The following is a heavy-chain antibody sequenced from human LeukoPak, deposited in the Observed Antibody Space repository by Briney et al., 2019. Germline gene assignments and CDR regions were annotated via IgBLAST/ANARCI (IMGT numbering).Heavy chain of an antibody. J-gene: IGHJ3*02. V-gene: IGHV3-23*01. CDR3: AKDLGAGGGSVFDT. CDR1: GFTFSSYA. D-gene: IGHD1-26*01. Sequence: GGSLRLSCAASGFTFSSYAMSWVRQAPGKGLEWVSAISGSGDKTYYIDSVKGRFTISKDKSKNTLDLQMNSLRAEDTAVYYCAKDLGAGGGSVFDTWGQGTMVTVSS. CDR2: ISGSGDKT.